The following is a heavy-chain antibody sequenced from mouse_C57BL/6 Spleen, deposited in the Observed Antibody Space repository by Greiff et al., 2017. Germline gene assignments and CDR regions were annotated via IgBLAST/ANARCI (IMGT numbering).Heavy chain of an antibody. Sequence: VKLLESGAELVRPGTSVKVSCKASGYAFTNYLIEWVKQRPGQGLEWIGGIYPGSGGTNYNEKFKGKATLTADTSSSTAYMQLSSLTSEDSAVYVCASPLRGDYWGKGTSVTVSS. D-gene: IGHD1-1*01. CDR3: ASPLRGDY. CDR1: GYAFTNYL. J-gene: IGHJ4*01. CDR2: IYPGSGGT. V-gene: IGHV1-54*01.